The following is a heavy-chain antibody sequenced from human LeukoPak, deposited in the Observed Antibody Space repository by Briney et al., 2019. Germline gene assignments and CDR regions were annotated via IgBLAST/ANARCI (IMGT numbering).Heavy chain of an antibody. CDR1: GFTFSSYS. J-gene: IGHJ4*02. CDR2: ISSSSSTI. D-gene: IGHD6-13*01. Sequence: GGSLTLSCAASGFTFSSYSMNWVRQAPGKGLEWVSYISSSSSTIYYADSVKGRFTISRDNAKNSLYLQMNSLRAEDTAVYYCARDFSYSSRGDFDYWGQGTLVTVSS. CDR3: ARDFSYSSRGDFDY. V-gene: IGHV3-48*04.